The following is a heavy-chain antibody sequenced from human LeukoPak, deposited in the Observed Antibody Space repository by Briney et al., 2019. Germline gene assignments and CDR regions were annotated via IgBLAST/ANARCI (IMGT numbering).Heavy chain of an antibody. CDR2: IYYTGNT. D-gene: IGHD1-26*01. J-gene: IGHJ4*02. CDR3: ARLGGATSPFGY. Sequence: KSSETLSLTCTVSGGSISSSYWSWIRQPPGKGLEWIGYIYYTGNTNYNPSLKSRVTISVDTSKNQFSLNLSSVTAADTAIYYCARLGGATSPFGYWGQGTLVTVSS. CDR1: GGSISSSY. V-gene: IGHV4-59*08.